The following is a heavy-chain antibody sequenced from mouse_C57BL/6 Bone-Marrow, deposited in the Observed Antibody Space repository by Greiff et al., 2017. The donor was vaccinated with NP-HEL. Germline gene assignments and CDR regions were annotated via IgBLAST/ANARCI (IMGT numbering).Heavy chain of an antibody. Sequence: VQLQQSGAELVRPGTSVKMSCKASGYTFTNYWLGWAKQRPGHGLEWIGDIYPGGGYTNYNEKFKGKATLTADKTSSTAYMQFSSLTSEDSAIYYCARRKGGNWYFDVWGTGTTVTVSS. CDR2: IYPGGGYT. CDR1: GYTFTNYW. J-gene: IGHJ1*03. V-gene: IGHV1-63*01. CDR3: ARRKGGNWYFDV. D-gene: IGHD1-3*01.